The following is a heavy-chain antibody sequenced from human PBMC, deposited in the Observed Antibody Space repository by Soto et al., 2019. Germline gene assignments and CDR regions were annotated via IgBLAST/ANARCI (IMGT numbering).Heavy chain of an antibody. V-gene: IGHV4-4*02. J-gene: IGHJ4*02. Sequence: SDTLYLTCNYFCDSIRISNWWSWVRHPPGKGLEWIGEIYHMGSTNYNPSLKSRVIISVDKSKNQFFLKLTSVTAADTAVYFCARGERQQQRDYWGQGTLVTVS. CDR2: IYHMGST. CDR1: CDSIRISNW. D-gene: IGHD6-13*01. CDR3: ARGERQQQRDY.